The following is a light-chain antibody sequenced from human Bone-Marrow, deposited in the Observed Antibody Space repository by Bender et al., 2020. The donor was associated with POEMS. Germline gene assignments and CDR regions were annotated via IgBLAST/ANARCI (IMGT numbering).Light chain of an antibody. CDR1: SSDISGYDY. V-gene: IGLV2-14*03. CDR2: DVS. J-gene: IGLJ3*02. Sequence: QSALTQPASVSGSPGQSITISCSATSSDISGYDYVSWYQQHPGKAPKLMIYDVSDRPSGVSDRFSGSKSGNTASLTISGLQAEDEADYYCSSYTSSSTYVVFGGGTKLTVL. CDR3: SSYTSSSTYVV.